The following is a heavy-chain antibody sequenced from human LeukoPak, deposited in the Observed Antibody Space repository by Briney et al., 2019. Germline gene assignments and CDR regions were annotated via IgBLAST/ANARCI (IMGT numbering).Heavy chain of an antibody. V-gene: IGHV3-7*01. D-gene: IGHD6-13*01. J-gene: IGHJ4*02. CDR3: ARDLIAAAGMGY. CDR1: GFAFSSYW. CDR2: IKQDGSEK. Sequence: GGSLRLSCAASGFAFSSYWVSWVRQAPGKGLEWVANIKQDGSEKYYVDSVKGRFTISRDNAKNSLYLQMNSLRAEDTAVYYCARDLIAAAGMGYWGQGTLVTVSS.